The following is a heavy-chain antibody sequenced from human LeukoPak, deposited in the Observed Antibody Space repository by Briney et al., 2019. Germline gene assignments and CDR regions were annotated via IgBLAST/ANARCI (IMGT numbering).Heavy chain of an antibody. CDR3: ARDPYSSGWTFDY. J-gene: IGHJ4*02. V-gene: IGHV4-61*02. Sequence: NPSQTLSLTCTVSGGSISSGSYYWSWIRQPAGKGLEWIGRIYTSGSTNYNPSLKSRVTISVDTSKNQFPLKLSSVTAADTAVYYCARDPYSSGWTFDYWGQGTLVTVSS. CDR2: IYTSGST. D-gene: IGHD6-19*01. CDR1: GGSISSGSYY.